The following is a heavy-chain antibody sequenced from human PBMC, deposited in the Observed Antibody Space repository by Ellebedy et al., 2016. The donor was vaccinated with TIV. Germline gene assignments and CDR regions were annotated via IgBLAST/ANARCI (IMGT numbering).Heavy chain of an antibody. CDR2: IYPGDSDT. CDR1: GYSFTSYW. CDR3: ARQVQLWSYGMDV. Sequence: GESLKISXKGSGYSFTSYWIGWVRQMPGKGLEWMGIIYPGDSDTRYSPSFQGQVTISADKSISTAYLQWSSLKASDTAMYYCARQVQLWSYGMDVWGQGTTVTVSS. J-gene: IGHJ6*02. D-gene: IGHD5-18*01. V-gene: IGHV5-51*01.